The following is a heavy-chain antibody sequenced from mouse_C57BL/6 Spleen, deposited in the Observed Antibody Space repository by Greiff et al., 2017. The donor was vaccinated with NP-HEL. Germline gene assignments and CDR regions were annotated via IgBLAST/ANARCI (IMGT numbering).Heavy chain of an antibody. CDR1: GFTFSDYG. Sequence: VQLQQSGGGLVKPGGSLKLSCAASGFTFSDYGMHWVRQAPEKGLEWVAYISSGSSTIYYADTVKGRFTISRDNAKNTLFLQMTSLRSEDTAMYYCARPEYYYAMDYWGQGTSVTVSS. CDR2: ISSGSSTI. CDR3: ARPEYYYAMDY. V-gene: IGHV5-17*01. J-gene: IGHJ4*01.